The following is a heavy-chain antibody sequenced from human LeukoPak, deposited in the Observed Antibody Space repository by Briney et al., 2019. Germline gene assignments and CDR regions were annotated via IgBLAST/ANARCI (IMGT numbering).Heavy chain of an antibody. CDR3: ARDLISGDYTFDY. CDR1: GFTFSSFS. D-gene: IGHD4-11*01. J-gene: IGHJ4*02. V-gene: IGHV3-21*05. Sequence: PGGSLRLSCAASGFTFSSFSMNWVRQAPGKGLEWVSYISSTSSHIYYADSVKGRFTVSRDSAKDSLYLQMNSLRDEDTAVYYCARDLISGDYTFDYWGQGALVTVSS. CDR2: ISSTSSHI.